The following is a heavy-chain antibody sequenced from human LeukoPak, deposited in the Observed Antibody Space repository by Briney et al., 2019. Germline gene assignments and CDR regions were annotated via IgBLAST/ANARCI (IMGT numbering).Heavy chain of an antibody. CDR3: ASVHNSYWYKYFQH. D-gene: IGHD6-13*01. CDR1: GGSISSSSYY. V-gene: IGHV4-39*07. Sequence: PSETLSLTCTVSGGSISSSSYYWGWIRQPPGKGLEWIGSIYYSGSAYYNPSLKSRVTISVDTSKNQFSLKLNSVTAADTAVYYCASVHNSYWYKYFQHWGQGTLVTVSS. CDR2: IYYSGSA. J-gene: IGHJ1*01.